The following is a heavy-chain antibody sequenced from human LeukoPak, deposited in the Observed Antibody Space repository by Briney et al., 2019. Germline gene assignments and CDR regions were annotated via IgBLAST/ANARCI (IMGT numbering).Heavy chain of an antibody. D-gene: IGHD3-10*01. CDR2: INPNSGGT. CDR3: ARGESPVTASFDY. CDR1: GYTFTGYY. V-gene: IGHV1-2*02. J-gene: IGHJ4*02. Sequence: GALVKVSCKASGYTFTGYYMHWVRQAPGHGLEWMGWINPNSGGTNYAQKFQGRVTMTRDTSISTAYMELSRLRSDDAAVYYCARGESPVTASFDYWGQGTLVTVSS.